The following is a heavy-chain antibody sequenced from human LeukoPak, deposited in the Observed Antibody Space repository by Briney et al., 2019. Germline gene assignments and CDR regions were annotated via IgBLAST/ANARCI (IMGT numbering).Heavy chain of an antibody. CDR3: AKGDSSSWYYFDY. D-gene: IGHD6-13*01. Sequence: GGSLRLSCAASGFTFSSYGMHWVLQAPGKGLEWVAFIRYDGSNKYYADSVKGRFTISRDNSKNTLYLQMNSLRAEDTAVYYCAKGDSSSWYYFDYWGQGTLVTVSS. J-gene: IGHJ4*02. V-gene: IGHV3-30*02. CDR1: GFTFSSYG. CDR2: IRYDGSNK.